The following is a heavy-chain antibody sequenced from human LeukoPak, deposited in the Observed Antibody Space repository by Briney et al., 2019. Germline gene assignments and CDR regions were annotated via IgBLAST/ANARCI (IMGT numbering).Heavy chain of an antibody. D-gene: IGHD3-10*01. V-gene: IGHV4-30-2*01. CDR3: ARVELWSFDY. CDR1: GGSISSGGYS. Sequence: SETLSLTCAVSGGSISSGGYSWSWIRQPPGKGLEWIGYTYHSGSTYYNPSLKSRVTISVDRSKNQFSLKLSSVTAADTAVYYCARVELWSFDYWGQGTLVTVSS. CDR2: TYHSGST. J-gene: IGHJ4*02.